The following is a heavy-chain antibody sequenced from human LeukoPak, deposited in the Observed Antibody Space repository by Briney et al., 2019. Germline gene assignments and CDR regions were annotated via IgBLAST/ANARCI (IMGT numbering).Heavy chain of an antibody. D-gene: IGHD3-16*02. Sequence: AGGSLRLSCAASGFSVTSNYMSWVRQAPGKGLEWVSVTYSGGTTYYADSVKGRSTISRDTSKNTVYLQMNSLSAEDTAVYYCARDYRYYADWGQGTLVTVSS. CDR2: TYSGGTT. CDR3: ARDYRYYAD. CDR1: GFSVTSNY. V-gene: IGHV3-53*01. J-gene: IGHJ4*02.